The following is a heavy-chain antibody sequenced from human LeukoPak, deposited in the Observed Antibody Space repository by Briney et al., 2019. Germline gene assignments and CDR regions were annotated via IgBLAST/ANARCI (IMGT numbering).Heavy chain of an antibody. V-gene: IGHV4-4*07. CDR3: ARDSSGYYYLGRGAFDI. D-gene: IGHD3-22*01. J-gene: IGHJ3*02. CDR2: IYTSGST. CDR1: GGSISSYY. Sequence: SETLPLTCTVSGGSISSYYWSWIRQPAGKGLEWLGRIYTSGSTNYNPSLKSRVTMSVDTSKNQFSLKLSSVTAADTAVYYCARDSSGYYYLGRGAFDIWGQGTMVTVSS.